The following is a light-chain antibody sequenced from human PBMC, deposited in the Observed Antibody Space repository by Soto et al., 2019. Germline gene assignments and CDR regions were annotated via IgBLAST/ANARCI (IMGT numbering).Light chain of an antibody. V-gene: IGKV3-11*01. CDR3: QQRSDWPSP. CDR1: QSVSRY. CDR2: DAS. J-gene: IGKJ4*01. Sequence: EIVLTQSPATLSLSPGERATLSCRASQSVSRYLAWYQQKPGQAPRLLIYDASNRATGIPARFSGSGSGTDFTLTISSLEPEDFAFYYCQQRSDWPSPCGGGTKVQL.